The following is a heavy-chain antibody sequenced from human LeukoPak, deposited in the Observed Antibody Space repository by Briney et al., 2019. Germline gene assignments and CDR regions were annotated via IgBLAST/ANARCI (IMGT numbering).Heavy chain of an antibody. CDR2: INHSGST. Sequence: SETLSLTCAVYGGSFSGYYWSWIRQPPGKGLEWIGEINHSGSTNYNPSLKSRVTISVGTSKNQFSLKLSSVTAADTAVYYCARTNSGIAAAGTSSDYYYGMDVWGQGTTVTVSS. CDR3: ARTNSGIAAAGTSSDYYYGMDV. CDR1: GGSFSGYY. D-gene: IGHD6-13*01. V-gene: IGHV4-34*01. J-gene: IGHJ6*02.